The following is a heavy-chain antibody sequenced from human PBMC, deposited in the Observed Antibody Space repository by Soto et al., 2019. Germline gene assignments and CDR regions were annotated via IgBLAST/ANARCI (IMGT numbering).Heavy chain of an antibody. CDR3: ARGRYGDY. J-gene: IGHJ4*02. Sequence: QVHLVQSGAEVKKPGASVKVSCKGSGYAFTTYGITWVRQAPGQGLEWMGWISAHNGNTNYAQKLQGRVTVTRDTSTSTVYMELRSLRSYDTAVYYCARGRYGDYWGQGALVTVSS. CDR1: GYAFTTYG. D-gene: IGHD1-1*01. CDR2: ISAHNGNT. V-gene: IGHV1-18*01.